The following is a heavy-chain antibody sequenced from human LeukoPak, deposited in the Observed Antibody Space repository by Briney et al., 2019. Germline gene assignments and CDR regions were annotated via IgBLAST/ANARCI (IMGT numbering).Heavy chain of an antibody. V-gene: IGHV1-18*01. CDR3: ARAVSGSLYGDFDF. J-gene: IGHJ4*02. Sequence: ASVKVSCKASGYTFTSYGISWVRQAPGQGLEWMGWISAYNGNTNYAQKLQGRVTMSTDTSTSTSYIELRSLRSDDTAVYYCARAVSGSLYGDFDFWGQGTLVTVSS. D-gene: IGHD1-26*01. CDR1: GYTFTSYG. CDR2: ISAYNGNT.